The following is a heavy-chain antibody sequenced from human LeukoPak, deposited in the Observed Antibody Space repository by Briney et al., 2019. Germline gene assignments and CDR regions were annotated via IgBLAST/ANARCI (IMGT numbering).Heavy chain of an antibody. D-gene: IGHD3-22*01. J-gene: IGHJ3*02. CDR1: GFTFGSYW. Sequence: PGGSLRLSCAASGFTFGSYWMHGVRQAPGKGLVWVSRINSDGSNTNYADSVKGRFTISRDNAKNTLYLQMNSLRAEDTAVYYCARRIVTYYYDSSGSLDAFDIWGQGTMVTVSS. V-gene: IGHV3-74*01. CDR3: ARRIVTYYYDSSGSLDAFDI. CDR2: INSDGSNT.